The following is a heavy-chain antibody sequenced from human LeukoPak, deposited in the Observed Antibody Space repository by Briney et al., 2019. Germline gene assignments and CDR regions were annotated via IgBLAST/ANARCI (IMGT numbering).Heavy chain of an antibody. D-gene: IGHD3-10*01. CDR3: ATKTGNTKRSGAFDI. V-gene: IGHV4-39*07. Sequence: SETLSLTCTVSGGSISSSSYYWGWIRQPPGKGLEWIGSIYYSGSTYYNPSLKSRVTISVDTSKNQFSLKLSSVTAADTAVYYCATKTGNTKRSGAFDIWGQGTMVTVSS. CDR1: GGSISSSSYY. CDR2: IYYSGST. J-gene: IGHJ3*02.